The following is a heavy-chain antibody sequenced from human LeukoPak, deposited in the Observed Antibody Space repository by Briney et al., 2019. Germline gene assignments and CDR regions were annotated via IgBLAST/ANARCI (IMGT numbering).Heavy chain of an antibody. V-gene: IGHV3-53*01. D-gene: IGHD2-21*02. J-gene: IGHJ6*02. CDR2: IYSGGST. CDR3: AREVVVTAIRNYYYGMGV. Sequence: GGSLRLSCAASGFSFNTYAMSWVRQAPGKGLEWVSVIYSGGSTYYADSVKGRFTISRDNSKNTLYLQMHSLRAEDTAVYYCAREVVVTAIRNYYYGMGVWGQGTTVTVSS. CDR1: GFSFNTYA.